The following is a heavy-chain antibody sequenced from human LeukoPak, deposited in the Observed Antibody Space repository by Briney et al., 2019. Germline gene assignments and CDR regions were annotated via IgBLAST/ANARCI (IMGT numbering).Heavy chain of an antibody. J-gene: IGHJ3*02. CDR2: IYSGGST. Sequence: GGSLRLSCAASGFTVSSNYMSWVRQAPGKGLEWVSVIYSGGSTYYSDSVKGRFTISRDNSKNTLYLQMNSLRAEDTAVYYCAKNYDFWSEDDAFDIWGQGTMVTVSS. CDR1: GFTVSSNY. CDR3: AKNYDFWSEDDAFDI. D-gene: IGHD3-3*01. V-gene: IGHV3-53*01.